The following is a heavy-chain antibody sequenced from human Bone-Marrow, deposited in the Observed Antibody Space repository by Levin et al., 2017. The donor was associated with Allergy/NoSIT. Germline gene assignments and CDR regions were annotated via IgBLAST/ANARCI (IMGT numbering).Heavy chain of an antibody. J-gene: IGHJ4*02. Sequence: PGESLKISCAASGFSVSSTYMHWVRQAPGKGLEWVSVLYSTGNTYYAHTVKDRFTISRDNSKNTLFLDMNNLRVDDTAIYYCARGFADDYWGQGTLVAVS. CDR1: GFSVSSTY. CDR2: LYSTGNT. CDR3: ARGFADDY. D-gene: IGHD3-3*01. V-gene: IGHV3-66*01.